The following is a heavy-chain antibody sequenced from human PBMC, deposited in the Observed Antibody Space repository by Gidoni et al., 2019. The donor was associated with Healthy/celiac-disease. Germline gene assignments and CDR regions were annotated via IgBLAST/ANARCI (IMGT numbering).Heavy chain of an antibody. V-gene: IGHV4-38-2*02. J-gene: IGHJ6*02. CDR3: ARAKGYYDSSGYKYGMDV. D-gene: IGHD3-22*01. CDR1: GYSIRSGYY. Sequence: QEQLQESGPGLVKPSETLSLTCTVSGYSIRSGYYWGWIRQPPGKGLEWIGSIYHSGSTYYNPSIKSRVTIAVDTSKNQFSLKRSSVTAEDTAVYYGARAKGYYDSSGYKYGMDVWGQGTTVTVSS. CDR2: IYHSGST.